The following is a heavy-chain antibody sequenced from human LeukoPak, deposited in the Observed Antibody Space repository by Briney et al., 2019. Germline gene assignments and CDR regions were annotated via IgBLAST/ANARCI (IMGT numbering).Heavy chain of an antibody. CDR2: ISVYNGNT. CDR1: GYTFTNYG. CDR3: ARDAYSSGWFAGSPAFDI. J-gene: IGHJ3*02. Sequence: ASVKVSCKASGYTFTNYGISWVRQAPGQGLEWMGWISVYNGNTNYAQKLQGRVTMTTDTSTSTAYMELRSLRSDDTAVYYCARDAYSSGWFAGSPAFDIWGQGTMVTVSS. V-gene: IGHV1-18*01. D-gene: IGHD6-19*01.